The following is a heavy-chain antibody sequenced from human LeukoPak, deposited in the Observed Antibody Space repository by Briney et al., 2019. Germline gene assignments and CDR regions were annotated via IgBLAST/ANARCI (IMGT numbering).Heavy chain of an antibody. J-gene: IGHJ4*02. CDR3: AREGGYYRPLDY. Sequence: PSETLSLTCGVSGGSVTTTNWWTSVRQPPGKGLEWIGEVNLDGRTNYNPSLASRLTMSVDLSENHISLNLTPVTAADTAVYYCAREGGYYRPLDYSGPGTLVTVSS. CDR2: VNLDGRT. V-gene: IGHV4-4*02. CDR1: GGSVTTTNW. D-gene: IGHD3-22*01.